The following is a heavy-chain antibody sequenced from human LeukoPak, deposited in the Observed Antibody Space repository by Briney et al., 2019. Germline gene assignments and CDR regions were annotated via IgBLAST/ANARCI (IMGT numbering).Heavy chain of an antibody. D-gene: IGHD3-10*01. CDR2: INPNSGGT. CDR3: ARVQRWFGEEALDI. Sequence: GASVKVSCKASGYTFSGYYIHWVRQAPGQRLEWMGWINPNSGGTYYIQKFQGRVTMTKDTSISTAYMELSSLRSDDTAVYYCARVQRWFGEEALDIWGQGTMVTVSS. V-gene: IGHV1-2*02. CDR1: GYTFSGYY. J-gene: IGHJ3*02.